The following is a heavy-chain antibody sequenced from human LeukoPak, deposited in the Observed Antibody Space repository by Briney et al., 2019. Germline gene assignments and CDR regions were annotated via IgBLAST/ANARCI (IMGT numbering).Heavy chain of an antibody. CDR3: ARDTSGWAPFDY. Sequence: AETLSLTCTVSGGSISSYYWSWIRQPPGKGLEWIGYIYYSGSTNYNPSLKSRVTISVDTSKNQFSLKLSSVTAEDTAVYYCARDTSGWAPFDYWGQGTLVTVSS. CDR1: GGSISSYY. V-gene: IGHV4-59*01. J-gene: IGHJ4*02. D-gene: IGHD6-19*01. CDR2: IYYSGST.